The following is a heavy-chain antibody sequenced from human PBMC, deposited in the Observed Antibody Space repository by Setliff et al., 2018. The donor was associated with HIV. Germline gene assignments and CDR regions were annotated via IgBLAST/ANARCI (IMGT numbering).Heavy chain of an antibody. CDR1: GASISRRGYY. CDR2: ISHSGNT. Sequence: PSETLSLTCTVSGASISRRGYYCSWLRQHPGEGLEWIGYISHSGNTYYSPSLTSRISMSLDTSENQFSLTLNFVTAADTALYYCARQPRGFSYSYFDYWGQGALVTVSS. D-gene: IGHD5-18*01. CDR3: ARQPRGFSYSYFDY. J-gene: IGHJ4*02. V-gene: IGHV4-31*03.